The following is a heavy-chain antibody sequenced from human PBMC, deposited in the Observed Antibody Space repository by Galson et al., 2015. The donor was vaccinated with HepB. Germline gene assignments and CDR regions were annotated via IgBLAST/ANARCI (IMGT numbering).Heavy chain of an antibody. CDR2: IIPILGIA. CDR1: GGTFSSYA. J-gene: IGHJ3*02. V-gene: IGHV1-69*04. CDR3: ARDPASDAFDI. Sequence: SVKVSCKASGGTFSSYAISWVRQAPGQGLEWMGRIIPILGIANYAQKFQGRVTITADKSTSTAYMELSSLRSEDTAVYYCARDPASDAFDIWGQGTMVTVSS.